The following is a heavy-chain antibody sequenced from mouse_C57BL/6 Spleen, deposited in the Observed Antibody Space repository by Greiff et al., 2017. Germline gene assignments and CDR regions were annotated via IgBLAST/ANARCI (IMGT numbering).Heavy chain of an antibody. V-gene: IGHV1-59*01. CDR3: ARGGYDYPYYAMDY. D-gene: IGHD2-4*01. Sequence: VQLQQPGAELVRPGTSVKLSCKASGYTFTSYWMHWVKQRPGQGLEWIGVIDPSDSYTNYNQKFKGKATLTVDTSSSTAYMQLSSLTSEDSAVYYCARGGYDYPYYAMDYWGQGTSVTVSS. CDR2: IDPSDSYT. CDR1: GYTFTSYW. J-gene: IGHJ4*01.